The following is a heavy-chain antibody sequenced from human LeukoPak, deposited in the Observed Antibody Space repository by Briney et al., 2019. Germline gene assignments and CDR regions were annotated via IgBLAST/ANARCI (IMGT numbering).Heavy chain of an antibody. D-gene: IGHD2-2*01. CDR3: AREGYCSSTRCYPDY. CDR2: INRDGSYT. CDR1: GFTVNSYW. Sequence: PGGSLRLSCAASGFTVNSYWMQWVRQAPGKGLVWVSRINRDGSYTRNADSVKGRFTISKDSAKNTLFLQMNSLRAEDTAVYYCAREGYCSSTRCYPDYWGQGTLVTVSS. J-gene: IGHJ4*02. V-gene: IGHV3-74*01.